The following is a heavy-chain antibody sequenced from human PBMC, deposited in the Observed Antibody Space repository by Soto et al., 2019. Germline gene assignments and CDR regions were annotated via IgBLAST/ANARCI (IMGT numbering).Heavy chain of an antibody. CDR2: ISNDGSNK. V-gene: IGHV3-30-3*01. J-gene: IGHJ4*02. D-gene: IGHD3-22*01. Sequence: QVQLVESGGGVVQPGRSLRLSCAASGFTFSKYAMNWVRQAPGKGLEWVAVISNDGSNKYYADSVKGRFTISRDNSKNPLYLQMNSLRAEDTAVYYCARDRVYDSSGYYLDNWGQGTLVTVSS. CDR3: ARDRVYDSSGYYLDN. CDR1: GFTFSKYA.